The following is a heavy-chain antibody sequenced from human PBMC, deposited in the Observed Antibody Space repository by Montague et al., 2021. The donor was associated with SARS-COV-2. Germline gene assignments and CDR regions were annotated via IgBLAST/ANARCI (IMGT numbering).Heavy chain of an antibody. D-gene: IGHD2-2*01. CDR2: ISGSGYST. J-gene: IGHJ6*02. CDR3: VRSFYCSSSSCSGSYYYGMDL. CDR1: GFTFSSHA. Sequence: SLRLSYAASGFTFSSHAMSWVRQAPGKGLEWVSAISGSGYSTYYVDSVKGRFTISRDNSKSTLHLLMNSLRAEDTAVYYCVRSFYCSSSSCSGSYYYGMDLWGQGTTVTVSS. V-gene: IGHV3-23*01.